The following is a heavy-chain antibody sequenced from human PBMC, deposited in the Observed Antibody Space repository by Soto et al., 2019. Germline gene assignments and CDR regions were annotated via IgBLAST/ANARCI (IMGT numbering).Heavy chain of an antibody. V-gene: IGHV3-23*01. D-gene: IGHD3-10*01. CDR1: GFTFSAYA. Sequence: EVRLLESGGGLVQPGGSLRLSCAASGFTFSAYAMSGVRQAPGKGLEWVSGISGSGDSTHYADSVKGRFTVSRDNSKSMLYLQTNSLRAEDTAIYYCAKALYGGFTYWGQGTLVTVSS. CDR3: AKALYGGFTY. J-gene: IGHJ4*02. CDR2: ISGSGDST.